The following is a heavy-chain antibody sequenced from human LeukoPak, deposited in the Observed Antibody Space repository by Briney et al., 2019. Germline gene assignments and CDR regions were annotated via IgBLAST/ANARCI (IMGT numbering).Heavy chain of an antibody. CDR3: ARDKSNGVWGALDH. V-gene: IGHV3-21*01. CDR2: ISSSSTNI. CDR1: GFTFGTYG. Sequence: KSGGSLRLSCAASGFTFGTYGMNWVRQAPGKGLEWVSSISSSSTNIYYADSVKGRFTISRDNAKNSLFLQMNSLRAEDTAVYYCARDKSNGVWGALDHWGQGTLVTVSS. D-gene: IGHD2-8*01. J-gene: IGHJ4*02.